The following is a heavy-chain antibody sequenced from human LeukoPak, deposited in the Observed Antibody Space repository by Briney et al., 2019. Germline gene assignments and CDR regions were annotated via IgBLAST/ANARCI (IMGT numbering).Heavy chain of an antibody. Sequence: SETLSLTCTVSGGSISSYYWSWIRQPPGKGLEWIGYIYYSGSTNYNPSLKSRVTISVDTSKNQSSLILNSVTAADTAVYYCARVDYYDSSVFDYWGQGTLVIVSS. CDR2: IYYSGST. D-gene: IGHD3-22*01. CDR3: ARVDYYDSSVFDY. CDR1: GGSISSYY. V-gene: IGHV4-59*01. J-gene: IGHJ4*02.